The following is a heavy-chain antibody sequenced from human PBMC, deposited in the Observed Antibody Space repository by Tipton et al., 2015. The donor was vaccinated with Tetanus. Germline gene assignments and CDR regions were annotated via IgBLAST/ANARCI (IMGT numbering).Heavy chain of an antibody. V-gene: IGHV4-59*01. CDR3: ARTSGYLYSSY. CDR2: IDYFGTT. D-gene: IGHD3-3*01. Sequence: TLSLTCTVSGGSISTYHWNWIRQFPGKGLEWIEYIDYFGTTKYNPSLKSRVAMSVDTSKNQLSLKLSSVTSADTAVYYCARTSGYLYSSYWGQGTLVTVSS. J-gene: IGHJ1*01. CDR1: GGSISTYH.